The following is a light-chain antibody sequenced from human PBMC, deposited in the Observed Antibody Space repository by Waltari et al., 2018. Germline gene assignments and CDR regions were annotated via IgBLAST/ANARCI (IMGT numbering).Light chain of an antibody. V-gene: IGLV2-11*01. CDR2: DVT. CDR1: SSDVGGYNS. CDR3: CSYAGSYTLGV. Sequence: QSALTQPRSVSGSPGQSVTISCTGTSSDVGGYNSVSRYPQPPGKAPQLILYDVTNRPSGVPDRFSGSKSGNTASLTISGLQAEDEADYYCCSYAGSYTLGVFGGGTKLTVL. J-gene: IGLJ2*01.